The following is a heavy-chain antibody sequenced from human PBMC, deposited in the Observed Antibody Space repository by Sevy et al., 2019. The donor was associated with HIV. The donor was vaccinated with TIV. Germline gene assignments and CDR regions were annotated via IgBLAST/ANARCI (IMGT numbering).Heavy chain of an antibody. V-gene: IGHV3-72*01. CDR1: GFAFSDHY. Sequence: GGSLRLSCAASGFAFSDHYVDWVRQAPGKGLEWVGRIRNRPNRYTTEYAASVEGRFTISRDDSRHSLYLQMNSLKTEDSAVYYCFRGPNCGVGGCQQISPYCLDVWGIGATVTVSS. CDR2: IRNRPNRYTT. CDR3: FRGPNCGVGGCQQISPYCLDV. J-gene: IGHJ6*03. D-gene: IGHD2-21*01.